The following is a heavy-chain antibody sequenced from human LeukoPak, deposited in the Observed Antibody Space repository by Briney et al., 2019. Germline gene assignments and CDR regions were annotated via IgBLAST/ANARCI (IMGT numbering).Heavy chain of an antibody. D-gene: IGHD3-3*01. V-gene: IGHV3-48*04. CDR3: ARDFWSGYYTED. Sequence: GSLRLSCEFSGIIFSTYAMNWVRQAPGKGLEWISYISGSSSGSTSNIHYADSVKGRFTISRDNAKNSLHLQMDSLSAEDTAVYYCARDFWSGYYTEDWGQGALVIVSS. CDR2: ISGSSSGSTSNI. CDR1: GIIFSTYA. J-gene: IGHJ4*02.